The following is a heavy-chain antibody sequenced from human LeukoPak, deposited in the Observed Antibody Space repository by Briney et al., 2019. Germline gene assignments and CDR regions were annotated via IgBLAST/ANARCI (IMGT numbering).Heavy chain of an antibody. CDR2: TYCRSKWYI. V-gene: IGHV6-1*01. Sequence: SQTLSLTCAIPGDFVSSNSAAWHWIRQSPSRGLEWLGRTYCRSKWYIDYAVSVKSRITINPDTSKNQFSLQLNSMTPEDTAVYYCARGETGAFDIWGQGAMVTVSS. CDR1: GDFVSSNSAA. J-gene: IGHJ3*02. CDR3: ARGETGAFDI.